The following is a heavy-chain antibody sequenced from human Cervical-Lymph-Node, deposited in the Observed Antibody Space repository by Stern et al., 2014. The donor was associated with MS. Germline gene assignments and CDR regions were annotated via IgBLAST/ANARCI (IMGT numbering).Heavy chain of an antibody. CDR3: ATDRGVK. J-gene: IGHJ4*02. Sequence: QVQLVQSGAEVKKPGASVKVSCNASGHRLSGLAIHWVRQAPTKGLEWMGQFDPEDGAPVYPQNFHGSLSMTENTSTVTAYMPLTALRSEDTAVYYCATDRGVKWGPGTLVTVSS. CDR1: GHRLSGLA. V-gene: IGHV1-24*01. D-gene: IGHD3-10*01. CDR2: FDPEDGAP.